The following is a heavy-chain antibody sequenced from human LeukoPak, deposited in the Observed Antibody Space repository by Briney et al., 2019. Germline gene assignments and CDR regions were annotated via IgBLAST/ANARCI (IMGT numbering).Heavy chain of an antibody. J-gene: IGHJ4*02. Sequence: GESLKISCKGSGYSFTSYWIGWVRQMPGKGLEWMGIIYPGDSDTRYSPSFQGQVTISADKSISTAYLQWSSLKASDTAMYYCAMTEDRNYDFWSGYSLWGQGTLVTVSS. CDR3: AMTEDRNYDFWSGYSL. V-gene: IGHV5-51*01. CDR2: IYPGDSDT. D-gene: IGHD3-3*01. CDR1: GYSFTSYW.